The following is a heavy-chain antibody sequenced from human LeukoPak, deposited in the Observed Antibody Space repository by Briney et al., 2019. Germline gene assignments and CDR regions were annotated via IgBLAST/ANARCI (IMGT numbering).Heavy chain of an antibody. J-gene: IGHJ4*02. D-gene: IGHD6-13*01. CDR1: GFTFCSYA. CDR3: ARDSSWTYYFDY. V-gene: IGHV3-30-3*01. CDR2: ISYGGSNK. Sequence: GGSLRLSCSASGFTFCSYAMLGVRPAPGKGLVGVAVISYGGSNKYYAASVKGRFTNSRDNSKNPRYLQMNSLRAEDTAVYYCARDSSWTYYFDYWGQGTLVTVSS.